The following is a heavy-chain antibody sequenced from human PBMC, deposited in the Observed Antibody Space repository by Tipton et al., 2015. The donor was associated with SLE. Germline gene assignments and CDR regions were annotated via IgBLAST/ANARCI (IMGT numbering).Heavy chain of an antibody. Sequence: TLSLTCTVSGDTISDHYWSWIRQPPGKGLEWIGYIYYSGSTNYNPSLKSRVTISVDTSKNQFSLKLSSVTAADTAVYYCARTTHYYYYMDVWGKGTTVTVSS. V-gene: IGHV4-59*11. CDR2: IYYSGST. J-gene: IGHJ6*03. D-gene: IGHD4-17*01. CDR3: ARTTHYYYYMDV. CDR1: GDTISDHY.